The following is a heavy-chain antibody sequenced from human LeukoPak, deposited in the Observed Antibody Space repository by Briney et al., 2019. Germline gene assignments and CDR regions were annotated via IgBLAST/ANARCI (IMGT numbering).Heavy chain of an antibody. CDR2: ISVFNGNT. CDR1: GYTFATSG. CDR3: AREGRFGESELDY. J-gene: IGHJ4*02. Sequence: ASVKVSCKASGYTFATSGVSWVRQAPGQGLEWMGWISVFNGNTNYAQKLQGRLTMTTDTSTSTAYMDLTSLTSDDTAVYYCAREGRFGESELDYWGQGTLVTVSS. V-gene: IGHV1-18*01. D-gene: IGHD3-10*01.